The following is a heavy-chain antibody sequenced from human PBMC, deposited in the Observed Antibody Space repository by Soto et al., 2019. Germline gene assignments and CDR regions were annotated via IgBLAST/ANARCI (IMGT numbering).Heavy chain of an antibody. V-gene: IGHV3-7*03. CDR2: IEEAGTKK. CDR1: AFLFSNFW. CDR3: ARWLQLDY. J-gene: IGHJ4*02. Sequence: GGSLRLSCAASAFLFSNFWMIWVRQAPGKGLEWVANIEEAGTKKYYVGSVKGRFTISRDNSKNTLYLQMHSLRADDTAVYYCARWLQLDYWGQGTLVTVSS. D-gene: IGHD5-12*01.